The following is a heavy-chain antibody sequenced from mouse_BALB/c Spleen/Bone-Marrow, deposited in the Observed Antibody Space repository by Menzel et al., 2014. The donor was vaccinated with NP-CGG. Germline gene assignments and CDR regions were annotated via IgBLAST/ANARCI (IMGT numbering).Heavy chain of an antibody. CDR2: ISDGGSYT. D-gene: IGHD1-1*01. V-gene: IGHV5-4*02. CDR3: ARDSYYYGSSYWYFDV. J-gene: IGHJ1*01. Sequence: EVKLVESGGGLVKPGGSLKLSCAASGFTFSDYYMYWVRQTPEKGLEWVATISDGGSYTYYPDSVKGRFTISRDNAKNSLYLQMTSLKSEDTAMYYCARDSYYYGSSYWYFDVWGAGTTGTVSS. CDR1: GFTFSDYY.